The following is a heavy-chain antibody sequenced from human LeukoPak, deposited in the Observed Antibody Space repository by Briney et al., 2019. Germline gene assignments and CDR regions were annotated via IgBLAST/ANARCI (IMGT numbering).Heavy chain of an antibody. D-gene: IGHD3-10*01. V-gene: IGHV4-34*01. CDR2: INHSGST. Sequence: SETLSLTCVVYGGSFSGYYWSWIRQPPGKGLEWIGEINHSGSTNYNPSLKSRVTISVDTSKNQFSLKLSSVTAADTAVYYCASDTGRVSTAGSDYWGQGTLVTVSS. J-gene: IGHJ4*02. CDR3: ASDTGRVSTAGSDY. CDR1: GGSFSGYY.